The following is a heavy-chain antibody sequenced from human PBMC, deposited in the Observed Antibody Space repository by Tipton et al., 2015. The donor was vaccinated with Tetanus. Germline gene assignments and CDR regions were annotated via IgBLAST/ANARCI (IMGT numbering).Heavy chain of an antibody. CDR1: GHNSRSYW. CDR2: ISPGDSDT. CDR3: ARTPYYFVPSGPNDAFDI. D-gene: IGHD3-10*02. J-gene: IGHJ3*02. V-gene: IGHV5-51*01. Sequence: QLVQSEPEVKKPGESLKMSCKISGHNSRSYWIGWVRQMPGQGLEWMGSISPGDSDTRYNPSFQGPVTMSADKAMTTAYLQRSSLKASDTAMYYCARTPYYFVPSGPNDAFDIWGQGTMVTVSA.